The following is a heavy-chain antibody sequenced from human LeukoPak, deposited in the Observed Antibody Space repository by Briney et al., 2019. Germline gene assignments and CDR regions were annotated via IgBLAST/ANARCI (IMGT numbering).Heavy chain of an antibody. V-gene: IGHV1-2*02. CDR2: INPNSGGT. Sequence: GASVTVSCKASGYTFTGYCMHWVRQAPGQGLEWMGWINPNSGGTNYAQRFQGRVTMTRDTSISTAYMELSRLRSDDTAVYYCARDLYCSGGSCYSHCFDPWGQGTLVTVSS. J-gene: IGHJ5*02. CDR1: GYTFTGYC. CDR3: ARDLYCSGGSCYSHCFDP. D-gene: IGHD2-15*01.